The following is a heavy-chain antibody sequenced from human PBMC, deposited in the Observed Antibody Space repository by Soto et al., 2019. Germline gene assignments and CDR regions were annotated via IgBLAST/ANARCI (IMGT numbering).Heavy chain of an antibody. D-gene: IGHD3-3*01. Sequence: ASETLSLTCTVSGGSISSYCWSWIRQPPGKGLEWIGYIYYSGSTNYNPSLKSRVTISVDTSKNQFSLKLSSVTAADTAVYYCARSTYYDFWSGLTAQYNWFDPWGQGTLVTVSS. CDR3: ARSTYYDFWSGLTAQYNWFDP. CDR2: IYYSGST. CDR1: GGSISSYC. J-gene: IGHJ5*02. V-gene: IGHV4-59*01.